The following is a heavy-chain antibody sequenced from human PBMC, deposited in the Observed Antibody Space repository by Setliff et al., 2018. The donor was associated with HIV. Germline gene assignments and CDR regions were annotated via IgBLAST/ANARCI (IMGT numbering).Heavy chain of an antibody. Sequence: SETLSLTCAVSGGSISSDNWWTWVSQAPGKGLEWIGEIYHSEYTNYNPSRKSLVYMSVDKSKNQFSVKLTSVTAADTAVYYCARGHCSGTNCYGVDYYGMDVWGQGTTVTVSS. CDR3: ARGHCSGTNCYGVDYYGMDV. CDR1: GGSISSDNW. CDR2: IYHSEYT. J-gene: IGHJ6*02. D-gene: IGHD2-2*01. V-gene: IGHV4-4*02.